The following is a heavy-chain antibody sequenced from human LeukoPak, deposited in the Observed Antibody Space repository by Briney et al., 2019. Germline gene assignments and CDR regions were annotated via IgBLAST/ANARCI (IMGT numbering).Heavy chain of an antibody. CDR3: ASGPPYHLEWLFHGFYYYGMDV. Sequence: PGGSLRLSCAASGFTFSNYAMSWVRQAPGKGLEWVSTISGSSDSSTYYADSVKGRFTISRDNAKNSLYLQMNSLRAEDTAVYYCASGPPYHLEWLFHGFYYYGMDVWGQGTTVTVSS. J-gene: IGHJ6*02. D-gene: IGHD3-3*01. CDR2: ISGSSDSST. CDR1: GFTFSNYA. V-gene: IGHV3-23*01.